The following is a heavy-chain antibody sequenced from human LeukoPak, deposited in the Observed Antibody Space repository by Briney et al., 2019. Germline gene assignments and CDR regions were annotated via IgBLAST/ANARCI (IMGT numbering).Heavy chain of an antibody. Sequence: SETLSLTCTVSGYSINSGYYWGWIRQPPGKGLEWIGSIYHSGSTYYNPSLKRRVTISVETSKNQFSLKLTSVTAADTAVYSCARGEGYGASYNWFDPWGQGTLVTVSS. CDR1: GYSINSGYY. CDR3: ARGEGYGASYNWFDP. J-gene: IGHJ5*02. CDR2: IYHSGST. D-gene: IGHD4/OR15-4a*01. V-gene: IGHV4-38-2*02.